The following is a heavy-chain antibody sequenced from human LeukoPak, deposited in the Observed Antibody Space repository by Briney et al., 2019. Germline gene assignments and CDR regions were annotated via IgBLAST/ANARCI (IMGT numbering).Heavy chain of an antibody. CDR2: INHSGST. CDR1: GGSFSGCY. V-gene: IGHV4-34*01. D-gene: IGHD6-19*01. Sequence: PSETLSLTCAVYGGSFSGCYWSWIRQPPGKGLEWIGEINHSGSTNYNSSLKSRVIISVDTSKNQFSLKLSSVTAADTAVYYCARGIAVAGQGFDYWGQGTLVTVSS. J-gene: IGHJ4*02. CDR3: ARGIAVAGQGFDY.